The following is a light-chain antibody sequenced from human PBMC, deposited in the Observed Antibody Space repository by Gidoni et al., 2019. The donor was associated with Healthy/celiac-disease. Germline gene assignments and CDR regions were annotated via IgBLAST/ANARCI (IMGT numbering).Light chain of an antibody. J-gene: IGKJ3*01. CDR3: QQSYSTLFT. Sequence: DFQMTKPPSSLSASVGDRVTITCRASQSISSYLNWYQQKPGKAPKLLIYAASSLQSGVPSRFSGSGSGTDFTLTISSLQPEDFATYYCQQSYSTLFTFGPGTKVDIK. V-gene: IGKV1-39*01. CDR2: AAS. CDR1: QSISSY.